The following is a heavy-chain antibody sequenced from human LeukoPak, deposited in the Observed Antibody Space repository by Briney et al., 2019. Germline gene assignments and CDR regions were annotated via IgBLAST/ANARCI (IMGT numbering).Heavy chain of an antibody. CDR3: ARDCSSTSCYFH. J-gene: IGHJ4*02. Sequence: SETLSLTCTVSGGSISSSSYYWGWIRQPPGKGLEWIGSIYYSGSTYYNPSLKSRVTISVDTSKNQFSLKLSSVTAADTAVYCYARDCSSTSCYFHWGQGTLVTVSS. V-gene: IGHV4-39*07. CDR2: IYYSGST. CDR1: GGSISSSSYY. D-gene: IGHD2-2*01.